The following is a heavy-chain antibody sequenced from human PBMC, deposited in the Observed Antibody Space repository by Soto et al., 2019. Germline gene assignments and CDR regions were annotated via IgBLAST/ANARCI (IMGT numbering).Heavy chain of an antibody. D-gene: IGHD6-13*01. CDR3: ARVPSEFWYVGWLDP. J-gene: IGHJ5*02. V-gene: IGHV3-21*01. CDR2: ISSSSSYI. Sequence: GGSLRLSCAASGFTFSSYGMHWVRQAPGKGLEWVSSISSSSSYIYYADSVKGRFTISRDNAKNSLYLQMNSLRAEDTAVYYCARVPSEFWYVGWLDPWGQGTLVTVSS. CDR1: GFTFSSYG.